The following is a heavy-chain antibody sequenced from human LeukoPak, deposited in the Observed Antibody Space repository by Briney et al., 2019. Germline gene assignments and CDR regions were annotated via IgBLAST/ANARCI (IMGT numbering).Heavy chain of an antibody. CDR3: ARGRYYYGGTQKNWFDP. V-gene: IGHV4-31*03. D-gene: IGHD3-10*01. CDR1: GGSISSGGYY. Sequence: PSQTLSLTCTVSGGSISSGGYYWSWIRQHPGKGLEWIGYIYYSGSTNYNPSLKSRVTVSVDTSKNQFSLKLSSVTAADTAVYYCARGRYYYGGTQKNWFDPWGQGTLVTVSS. CDR2: IYYSGST. J-gene: IGHJ5*02.